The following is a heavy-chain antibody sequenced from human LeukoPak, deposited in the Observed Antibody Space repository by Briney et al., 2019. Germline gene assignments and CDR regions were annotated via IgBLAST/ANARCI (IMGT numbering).Heavy chain of an antibody. Sequence: GGSLRLSCAASGFTFSSYSMNWVRQAPGKGLEWVSYISSSSTIYYADSVKGRFTISRDNTQNTVSLQLNTLRVDDTAVYYCARSFSYSYDFAGGPGTLVTVSS. J-gene: IGHJ1*01. CDR2: ISSSSTI. D-gene: IGHD5-18*01. CDR1: GFTFSSYS. CDR3: ARSFSYSYDFA. V-gene: IGHV3-48*01.